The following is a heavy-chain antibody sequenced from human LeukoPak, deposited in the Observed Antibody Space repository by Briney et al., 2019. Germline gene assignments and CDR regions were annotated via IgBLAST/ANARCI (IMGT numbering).Heavy chain of an antibody. CDR1: GFTFDDYA. D-gene: IGHD3-22*01. J-gene: IGHJ4*02. CDR2: ISWNSGSI. CDR3: ARAERYYDSTTFDY. V-gene: IGHV3-9*01. Sequence: PGRSLRLSCAASGFTFDDYAMHWVRQAPGKGLEWVSGISWNSGSIGYADSVKGRFTISRDNAKNSLYLQMNSLRAEDTAVYYCARAERYYDSTTFDYWGQGTLVTVSS.